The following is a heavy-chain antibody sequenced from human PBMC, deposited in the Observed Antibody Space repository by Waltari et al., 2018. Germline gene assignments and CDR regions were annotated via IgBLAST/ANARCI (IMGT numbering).Heavy chain of an antibody. J-gene: IGHJ4*02. CDR3: ARGRIVLMVYAIPRFDY. CDR1: GWSFGVYS. D-gene: IGHD2-8*01. Sequence: QVQLQQWGAGLLRPSGTLPPTGAAHGWSFGVYSWSWIRQPPGKGLEWIGEINHSGSTNYNPSLKSRVTISVDTSKNQFSLKLSSVTAADTAVYYCARGRIVLMVYAIPRFDYWGQGTLVTVSS. CDR2: INHSGST. V-gene: IGHV4-34*01.